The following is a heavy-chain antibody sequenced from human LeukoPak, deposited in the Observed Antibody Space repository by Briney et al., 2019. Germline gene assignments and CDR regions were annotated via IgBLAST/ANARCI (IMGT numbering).Heavy chain of an antibody. CDR1: GYSFNNYW. V-gene: IGHV5-51*04. Sequence: GESLKISCKGSGYSFNNYWIGWVRQMPGKGLECMGIIYPSDSDTRYRPSFQGQVTISADKPISTAYLQWNSLKASDSAMYYCARSGGTEFDYWGQGTLVTVSS. J-gene: IGHJ4*02. CDR2: IYPSDSDT. D-gene: IGHD3-16*01. CDR3: ARSGGTEFDY.